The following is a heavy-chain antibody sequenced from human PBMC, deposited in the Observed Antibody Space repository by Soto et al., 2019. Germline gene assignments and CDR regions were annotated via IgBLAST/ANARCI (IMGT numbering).Heavy chain of an antibody. D-gene: IGHD3-22*01. CDR2: ISYDGSNK. CDR3: ARDRAMIVVVSDPFYI. Sequence: GWALSVFPEASGVTCSSYDMNWVRQAPGKWLEWVAVISYDGSNKYYADSVKGRFTISRDNSKNTLYLQMNSLRAEDTAVYYCARDRAMIVVVSDPFYIFGQGSRVTV. V-gene: IGHV3-30-3*01. CDR1: GVTCSSYD. J-gene: IGHJ3*02.